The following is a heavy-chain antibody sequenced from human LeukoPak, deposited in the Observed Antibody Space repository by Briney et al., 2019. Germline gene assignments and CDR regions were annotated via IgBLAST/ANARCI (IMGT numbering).Heavy chain of an antibody. V-gene: IGHV7-4-1*02. Sequence: GASVKVPCKASGYTFTSYAMNWVRQAPGQGLEWMGWISTNTGNPTYAQGFTGRFVFSLDTSVSTAYLQISSLKAEDTAVYYCAREDYDFWSGYYPNWFDPWGQGTLVTVSS. CDR1: GYTFTSYA. CDR2: ISTNTGNP. CDR3: AREDYDFWSGYYPNWFDP. D-gene: IGHD3-3*01. J-gene: IGHJ5*02.